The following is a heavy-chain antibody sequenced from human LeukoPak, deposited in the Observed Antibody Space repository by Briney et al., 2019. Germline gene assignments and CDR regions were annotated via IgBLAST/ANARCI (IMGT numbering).Heavy chain of an antibody. Sequence: ASVKVSCKASGYTFTGYYMHRVRQAPGQGLEWMGWINPNSGGTNYAQKFQGRVTMTRDTSISTAYMELSRLRSDDTAVYYCARGIVIVPAALANYYYMDVWGKGTTVTVSS. CDR2: INPNSGGT. CDR3: ARGIVIVPAALANYYYMDV. J-gene: IGHJ6*03. CDR1: GYTFTGYY. D-gene: IGHD2-2*01. V-gene: IGHV1-2*02.